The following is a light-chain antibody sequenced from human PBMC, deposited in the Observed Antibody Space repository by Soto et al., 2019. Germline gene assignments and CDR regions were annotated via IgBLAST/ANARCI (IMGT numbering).Light chain of an antibody. V-gene: IGLV1-40*01. CDR3: QSYDSSLSGYV. CDR1: SSNIGAGYD. J-gene: IGLJ7*01. CDR2: GNS. Sequence: QSVLTQPPSVSGAPGQRVTISCTGSSSNIGAGYDVHWYQQLPGTAPKLLIYGNSNRPSGVPDRFSGSKSGTSASLAITGLQAEDEADYYCQSYDSSLSGYVFGTGTQLTVX.